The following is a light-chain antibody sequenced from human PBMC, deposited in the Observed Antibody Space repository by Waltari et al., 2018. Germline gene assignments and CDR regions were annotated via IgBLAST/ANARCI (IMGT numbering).Light chain of an antibody. CDR2: TAS. J-gene: IGKJ4*01. Sequence: AIHLTQSPSSPSSSSAASVTITCRASQGIRNYLGWYQQKSGKAPKLLIYTASTLQSGVPSRFSGRGSGTDFTLTISSLQPEDFATYYCLQLNSYPPTFGGGTKVEIK. V-gene: IGKV1-6*02. CDR1: QGIRNY. CDR3: LQLNSYPPT.